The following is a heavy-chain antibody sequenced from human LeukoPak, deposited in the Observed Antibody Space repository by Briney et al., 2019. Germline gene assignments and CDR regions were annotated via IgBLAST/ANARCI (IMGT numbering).Heavy chain of an antibody. Sequence: ASVKVSCKASGYTFTGYYMHWVRQAPGQGLEWMGRINPNSGGTNYAQKFQGRVTMTRDTSISTACMELSRLRSDDTAVYYCARDPGRGQYSSSWYFDYWGQGTLVTVSS. CDR3: ARDPGRGQYSSSWYFDY. V-gene: IGHV1-2*06. D-gene: IGHD6-13*01. CDR1: GYTFTGYY. CDR2: INPNSGGT. J-gene: IGHJ4*02.